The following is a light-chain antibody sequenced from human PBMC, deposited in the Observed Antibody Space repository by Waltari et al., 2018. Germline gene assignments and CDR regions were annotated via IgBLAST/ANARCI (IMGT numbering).Light chain of an antibody. CDR1: QGISSY. Sequence: DIQLTQSPSFLSASVGDRVTITCRASQGISSYLAWYQQKPGKAPKLLIYAASTLQSGVPSRFSGSGSGTDFTLKISSLQPEDFATYYCQQFNNYPRTFGPGTKV. CDR3: QQFNNYPRT. CDR2: AAS. J-gene: IGKJ3*01. V-gene: IGKV1-9*01.